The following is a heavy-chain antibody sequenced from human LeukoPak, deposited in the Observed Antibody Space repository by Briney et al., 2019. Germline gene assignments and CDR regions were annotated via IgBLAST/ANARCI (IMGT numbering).Heavy chain of an antibody. J-gene: IGHJ4*02. CDR1: GGTFSSYA. Sequence: ASVKVSCKASGGTFSSYATSWVRQAPGQGLEWMGGIIPIFGTANYAQKFQGRVTITTDESTSTAYMELSSLRSEDTAVYYCARSRYSYGYLGGGLCDYWGQGTLVTVSS. V-gene: IGHV1-69*05. CDR3: ARSRYSYGYLGGGLCDY. D-gene: IGHD5-18*01. CDR2: IIPIFGTA.